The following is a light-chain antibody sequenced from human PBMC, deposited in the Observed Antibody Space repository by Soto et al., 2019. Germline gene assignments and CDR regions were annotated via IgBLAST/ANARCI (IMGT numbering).Light chain of an antibody. CDR2: DGF. J-gene: IGKJ1*01. Sequence: DIQMTQSPSTLSASVGDRVTITCRASQSIIRWLAWYQQKPGKAPKLLIYDGFTLESGVPSRFSGSGSGTEFTPTISSLQPDDFATYYCQQYSIYWTFGQGTKVDXK. CDR1: QSIIRW. V-gene: IGKV1-5*01. CDR3: QQYSIYWT.